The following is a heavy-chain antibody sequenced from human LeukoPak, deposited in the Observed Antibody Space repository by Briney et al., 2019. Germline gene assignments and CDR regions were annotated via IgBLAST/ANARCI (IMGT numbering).Heavy chain of an antibody. D-gene: IGHD6-6*01. Sequence: ASVKVSCKASGYTFTSYYMHWVRQAPGQGLEWMGIINPSGGSTSYAQKFQGRVTMTRDMSTSTVYMELSSLRSEDTAVYYCARRARGIAARRDLDYWGQGTLVTVSS. CDR3: ARRARGIAARRDLDY. J-gene: IGHJ4*02. CDR1: GYTFTSYY. V-gene: IGHV1-46*01. CDR2: INPSGGST.